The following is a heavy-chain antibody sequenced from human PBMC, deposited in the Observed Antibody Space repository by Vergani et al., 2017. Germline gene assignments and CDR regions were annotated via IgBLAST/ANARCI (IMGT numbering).Heavy chain of an antibody. CDR2: IIPIFGTA. CDR1: GGTFSSYA. D-gene: IGHD6-6*01. Sequence: QVQLVQSGAEVKKPGSSVKVSCKASGGTFSSYAISWVRQAPGQGLEWMGGIIPIFGTANYAQKFQGRVTITADESKSTAYMELSSLRSEDTAVYYCARARCIAARPGGYYYMDVWGKGTTVTVSS. J-gene: IGHJ6*03. CDR3: ARARCIAARPGGYYYMDV. V-gene: IGHV1-69*01.